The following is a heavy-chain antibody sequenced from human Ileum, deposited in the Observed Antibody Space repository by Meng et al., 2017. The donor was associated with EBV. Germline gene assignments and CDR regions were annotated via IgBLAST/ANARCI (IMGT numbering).Heavy chain of an antibody. CDR2: IHYSGSF. CDR1: NGSIIKYY. Sequence: QVELQEWGPGMEKPSKTLSLTSTASNGSIIKYYWSWSRQPPGKGLEWIGYIHYSGSFQYNPSLKSRVTISVDTSKNQFSLKLRSVTSADTAVYYCVRWYSGSNHRYFDYWGQGTLVTVSS. CDR3: VRWYSGSNHRYFDY. D-gene: IGHD1-26*01. J-gene: IGHJ4*02. V-gene: IGHV4-59*01.